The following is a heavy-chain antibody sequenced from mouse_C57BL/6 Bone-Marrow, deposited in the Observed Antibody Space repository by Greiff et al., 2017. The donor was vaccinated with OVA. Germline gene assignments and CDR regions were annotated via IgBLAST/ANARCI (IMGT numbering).Heavy chain of an antibody. CDR3: ARATTVLGRWYFDV. CDR1: GYTFTSYW. CDR2: IHPNSGST. J-gene: IGHJ1*03. D-gene: IGHD1-1*01. V-gene: IGHV1-64*01. Sequence: VQLQQSGAELVKPGASVKLSCKASGYTFTSYWMHWVKQRPGQGLEWIGMIHPNSGSTNYNEKFKSKATLTVDKSSSTAYMQLSSLTSEDSAVYYCARATTVLGRWYFDVWGTGTTVTVSS.